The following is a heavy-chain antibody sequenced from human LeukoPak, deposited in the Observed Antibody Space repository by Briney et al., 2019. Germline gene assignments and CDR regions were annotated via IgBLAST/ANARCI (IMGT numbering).Heavy chain of an antibody. CDR2: ISSSSSYI. J-gene: IGHJ4*02. D-gene: IGHD3-22*01. V-gene: IGHV3-21*01. CDR3: ARVPPTERGYYLSDY. CDR1: GFTFSSYS. Sequence: GGSLRLSCAASGFTFSSYSMNWVRQAPGKGLEWVSSISSSSSYIYYADSVKGRFTISRDNAKNSLYLQMNSLRAEDTAVYYCARVPPTERGYYLSDYWGQGTLVTVSS.